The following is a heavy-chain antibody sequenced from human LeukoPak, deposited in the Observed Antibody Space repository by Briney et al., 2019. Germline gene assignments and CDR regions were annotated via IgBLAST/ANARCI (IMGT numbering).Heavy chain of an antibody. CDR3: ARGYCSGGTRFPTTVVAHRVDC. CDR2: ISSNGGGT. D-gene: IGHD2-15*01. CDR1: GFTFSSYT. V-gene: IGHV3-64*01. J-gene: IGHJ4*02. Sequence: GGSLRLSCAASGFTFSSYTMHWVRQAPGKGLEYVSGISSNGGGTYYANSVKGRFIISRDNSKNTLYLQMGSLRAEDMAVYYCARGYCSGGTRFPTTVVAHRVDCWGQGTLVTVSS.